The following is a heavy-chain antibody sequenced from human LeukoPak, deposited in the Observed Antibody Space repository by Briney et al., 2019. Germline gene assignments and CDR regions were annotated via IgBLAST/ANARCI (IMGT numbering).Heavy chain of an antibody. CDR2: ISSSSSYI. CDR3: ACRIAAKDYYGMDV. D-gene: IGHD6-13*01. Sequence: GGSLRLSCAASGFTFSSYSMNWVRQAPGKGLEWVSSISSSSSYIYYADSVKGRFTISRDNAKNSLYLQMNSLRAEDTAVYYCACRIAAKDYYGMDVWGQGTTVTVSS. V-gene: IGHV3-21*01. J-gene: IGHJ6*02. CDR1: GFTFSSYS.